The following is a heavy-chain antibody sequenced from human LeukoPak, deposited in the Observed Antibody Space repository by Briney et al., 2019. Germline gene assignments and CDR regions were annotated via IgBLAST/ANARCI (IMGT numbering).Heavy chain of an antibody. CDR3: ARARGYSGYESKWYYYGMDV. CDR2: IKHRAERYST. J-gene: IGHJ6*02. Sequence: SGRSLRLSCVASGFTFSDYYKDWVRQAPGKGLEWVGRIKHRAERYSTEYAASVKGRFTISRDNSKNTLYVQMNSLRAEDTAVYYCARARGYSGYESKWYYYGMDVWGQGTTVTVSS. V-gene: IGHV3-72*01. D-gene: IGHD5-12*01. CDR1: GFTFSDYY.